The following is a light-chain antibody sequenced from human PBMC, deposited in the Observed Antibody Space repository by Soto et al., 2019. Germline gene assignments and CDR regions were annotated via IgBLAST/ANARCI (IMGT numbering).Light chain of an antibody. J-gene: IGKJ5*01. V-gene: IGKV3-11*01. CDR1: QSVSSY. CDR3: QQHSNWPPT. Sequence: ELVLTQSPATLSLSPGYRSTLSCRASQSVSSYLAWYQQKPGQAPRLLIYDASNRATGIPARFSGSGSGTDFTLTISSLEPDDFAVYYCQQHSNWPPTFGQGTRLEIK. CDR2: DAS.